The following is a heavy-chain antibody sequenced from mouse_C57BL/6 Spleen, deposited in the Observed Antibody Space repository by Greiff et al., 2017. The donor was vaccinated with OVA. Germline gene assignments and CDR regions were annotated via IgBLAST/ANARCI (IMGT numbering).Heavy chain of an antibody. CDR3: ARGGLLLYFDY. CDR1: GYTFTDYY. D-gene: IGHD2-3*01. Sequence: DVQLQESGPVLVKPGASVKMSCKASGYTFTDYYMNWVKQSHGKSLEWIGVINPYNGGTSYNQKFKGKATLTVDKSSSTAYMELNSLTSEDSAVYYCARGGLLLYFDYWGQGTTLTVSS. J-gene: IGHJ2*01. V-gene: IGHV1-19*01. CDR2: INPYNGGT.